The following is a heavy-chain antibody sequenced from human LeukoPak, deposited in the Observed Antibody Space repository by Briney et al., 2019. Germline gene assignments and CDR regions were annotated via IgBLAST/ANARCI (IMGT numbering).Heavy chain of an antibody. CDR3: AREGIYYGSGSYGAIDY. CDR2: IYYSGST. V-gene: IGHV4-59*01. CDR1: GGSISSYY. D-gene: IGHD3-10*01. J-gene: IGHJ4*02. Sequence: SETLSLTCTVSGGSISSYYWSWIRQPPGKGLEWIGYIYYSGSTNYNPSLKSRVTISVDTSKNQFSLKLSSVTAADTAVYYCAREGIYYGSGSYGAIDYWGQGTLVTVSS.